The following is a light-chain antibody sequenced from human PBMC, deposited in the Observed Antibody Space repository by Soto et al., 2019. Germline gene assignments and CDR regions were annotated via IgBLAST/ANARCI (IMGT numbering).Light chain of an antibody. CDR1: QSIRSW. CDR3: QQYNAYST. Sequence: DIPMTQSPSTLSASVEDRVTITCRASQSIRSWLAWYQQKPGKAPKLLIYQASTLGSGVPSRFSGSGSGTEFTLTISSLQPDDFATYYCQQYNAYSTFGQGTKLEIK. V-gene: IGKV1-5*03. J-gene: IGKJ2*01. CDR2: QAS.